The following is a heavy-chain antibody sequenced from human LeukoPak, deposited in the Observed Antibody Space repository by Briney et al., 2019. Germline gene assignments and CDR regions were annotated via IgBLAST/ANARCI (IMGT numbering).Heavy chain of an antibody. CDR3: ARDPAYDVLTGYGN. J-gene: IGHJ4*02. D-gene: IGHD3-9*01. CDR2: IYYSGST. Sequence: PSETLSLTCTVSGGSISSGGYYWSWIRQHPGKGLEWIGYIYYSGSTYYNPSLKSRVTISVDTSKNQFSLKLSSVTAADTAVYHCARDPAYDVLTGYGNWGQGTLVTVSS. CDR1: GGSISSGGYY. V-gene: IGHV4-31*03.